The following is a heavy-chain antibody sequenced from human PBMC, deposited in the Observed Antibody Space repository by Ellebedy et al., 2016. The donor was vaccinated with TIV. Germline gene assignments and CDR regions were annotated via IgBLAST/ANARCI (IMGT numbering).Heavy chain of an antibody. D-gene: IGHD3-16*01. CDR1: GFTVSSNY. V-gene: IGHV3-66*01. J-gene: IGHJ4*02. Sequence: GESLKISCAASGFTVSSNYMSWVRKAPGKGLEWVSVIYSGGSTYYADSVKGRFTISRDNSKNTLYLQMNSLRAEDTAVYYCARDWGVSVRGADYWGQGTLVTVSS. CDR3: ARDWGVSVRGADY. CDR2: IYSGGST.